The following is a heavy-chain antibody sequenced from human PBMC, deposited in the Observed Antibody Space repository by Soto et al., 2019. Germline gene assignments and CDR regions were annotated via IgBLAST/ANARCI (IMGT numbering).Heavy chain of an antibody. CDR3: TTGSVEGV. Sequence: GGSLRLSCSASGFSISSAWMNWVRQATRKGLEWVSRIKTKIEGETTHYAAPVNGSFTVSRVDSKNMLYLQMNSLKADDTALYYCTTGSVEGVWGQGT. D-gene: IGHD2-15*01. CDR2: IKTKIEGETT. J-gene: IGHJ6*02. V-gene: IGHV3-15*07. CDR1: GFSISSAW.